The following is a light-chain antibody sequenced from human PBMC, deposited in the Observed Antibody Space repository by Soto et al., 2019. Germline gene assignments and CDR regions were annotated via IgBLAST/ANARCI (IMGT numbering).Light chain of an antibody. CDR1: SSDVGDYNY. Sequence: QSVLTQPASVSGSPGQSITISCTGTSSDVGDYNYVSWYQQHPDKAPKLMIYEVSNRPSGVSSRFSGSKSGNTASLTISGLQAEDEADYYCSSYTISGTVVFGGGTKVTVL. V-gene: IGLV2-14*01. J-gene: IGLJ2*01. CDR2: EVS. CDR3: SSYTISGTVV.